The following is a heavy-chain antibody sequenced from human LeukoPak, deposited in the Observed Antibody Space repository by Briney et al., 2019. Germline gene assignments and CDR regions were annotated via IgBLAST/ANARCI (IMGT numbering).Heavy chain of an antibody. CDR2: IKQDGSEE. Sequence: GGSLRLSCAASGFTFSSYWMSWVRQAPGKGLEWVANIKQDGSEEYYVDSVKGRFTISRDNAKNSLYLQMNSLRAEDTAVYYCARDILLWFGEPYNYGMDVWGKGTTVTVSS. D-gene: IGHD3-10*01. V-gene: IGHV3-7*03. J-gene: IGHJ6*04. CDR1: GFTFSSYW. CDR3: ARDILLWFGEPYNYGMDV.